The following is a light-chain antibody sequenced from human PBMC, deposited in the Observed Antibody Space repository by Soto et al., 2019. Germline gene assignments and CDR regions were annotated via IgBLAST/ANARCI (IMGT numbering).Light chain of an antibody. V-gene: IGKV3-20*01. J-gene: IGKJ4*01. CDR1: QSVSNSY. CDR3: QQYGDSQLT. Sequence: EIVLTQSPGTLSLSPGERATLSCRASQSVSNSYLAWYQRTPGQAPRLLIYGASSRATGIPDRFSGSGSGTDFTLTISRLEPEEFAVYYCQQYGDSQLTFGGGTKVEIK. CDR2: GAS.